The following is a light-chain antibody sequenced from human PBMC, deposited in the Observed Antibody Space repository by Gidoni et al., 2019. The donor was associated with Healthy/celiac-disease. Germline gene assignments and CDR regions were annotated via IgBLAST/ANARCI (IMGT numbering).Light chain of an antibody. Sequence: QSVLTPPPSLSEAPWQTVTISCTGSSSNIGAGYDVHWYQQLPGTAPNLRIYGDTNRPSGVPDRFSGSKTGTSASLAITGLQAEDEADYYCQSYDDSLSGSVFGGGTKLTVL. V-gene: IGLV1-40*01. CDR1: SSNIGAGYD. CDR3: QSYDDSLSGSV. CDR2: GDT. J-gene: IGLJ3*02.